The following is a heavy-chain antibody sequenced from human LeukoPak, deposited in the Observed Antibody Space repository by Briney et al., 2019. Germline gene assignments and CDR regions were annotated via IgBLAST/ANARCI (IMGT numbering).Heavy chain of an antibody. V-gene: IGHV4-31*03. CDR3: ARDPVDTAMAPGWYFDY. J-gene: IGHJ4*02. CDR2: IYYSGST. D-gene: IGHD5-18*01. Sequence: SETLSLTCTVSGGSISSGGYYWSWIRQHPGKGLEWIGYIYYSGSTYYNPSLKSRVTISVDTSKNQFSLKLSSVTAADTAVYYCARDPVDTAMAPGWYFDYGGQGTLVTVSS. CDR1: GGSISSGGYY.